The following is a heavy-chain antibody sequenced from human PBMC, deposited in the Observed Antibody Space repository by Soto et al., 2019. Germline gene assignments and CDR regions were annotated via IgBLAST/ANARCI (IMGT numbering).Heavy chain of an antibody. Sequence: GGSLRLSCAASGFTFSNAWMSWVRQAPGKGLEWVGRIKSKTDGGTTDYAAPVKGRFTISRDDSKNTLHLQMNSLKTEDTAMYYCTTEGYCTNGVCYRPFYYYGVDVWGQGTTVTVSS. CDR2: IKSKTDGGTT. CDR3: TTEGYCTNGVCYRPFYYYGVDV. CDR1: GFTFSNAW. D-gene: IGHD2-8*01. J-gene: IGHJ6*02. V-gene: IGHV3-15*01.